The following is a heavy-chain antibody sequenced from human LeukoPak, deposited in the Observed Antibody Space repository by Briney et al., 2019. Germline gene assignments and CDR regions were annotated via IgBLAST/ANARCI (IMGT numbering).Heavy chain of an antibody. CDR1: GFTFSSYG. CDR3: ARDGCGGDCYLADY. J-gene: IGHJ4*02. D-gene: IGHD2-21*02. Sequence: GGSLRLSCAASGFTFSSYGMHWVRQAPGKGLEWVAVISYGGSNKYYADSVKGRFTISRDASKNTLYLQMNSLRAEDTAVYYCARDGCGGDCYLADYWGQGTLVTVSS. CDR2: ISYGGSNK. V-gene: IGHV3-30*03.